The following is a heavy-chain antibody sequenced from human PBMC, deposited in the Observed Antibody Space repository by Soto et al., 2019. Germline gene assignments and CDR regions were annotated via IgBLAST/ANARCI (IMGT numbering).Heavy chain of an antibody. J-gene: IGHJ4*02. Sequence: EVQVLESGGGLGQPGGSLRLSCAASGFTFSSYAMSWVRQAPGKGLEWVSAISAGAVATNYADSVKGRFTISRDNSKNTLYLQMNSLRVEDTAVYYCAKGRESSGSYRPFDYWGQGTLVTVSS. D-gene: IGHD3-22*01. CDR2: ISAGAVAT. V-gene: IGHV3-23*01. CDR1: GFTFSSYA. CDR3: AKGRESSGSYRPFDY.